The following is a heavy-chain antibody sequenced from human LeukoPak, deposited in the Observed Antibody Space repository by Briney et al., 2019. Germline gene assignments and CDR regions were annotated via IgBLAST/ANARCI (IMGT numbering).Heavy chain of an antibody. CDR3: ARVARFGELRFDY. J-gene: IGHJ4*02. Sequence: SETVSLTCAVSGGSISSGGYSWSWIRQPPGKGLEWIGYIYHSGSTYYNPSLKSRVTISLDRSKNQFSLKLSSVTAADTAVYYCARVARFGELRFDYWGQGTLVTVSS. D-gene: IGHD3-10*01. V-gene: IGHV4-30-2*01. CDR1: GGSISSGGYS. CDR2: IYHSGST.